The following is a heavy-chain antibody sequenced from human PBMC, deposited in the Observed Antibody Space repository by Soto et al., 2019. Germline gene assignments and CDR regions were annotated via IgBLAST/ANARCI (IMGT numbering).Heavy chain of an antibody. Sequence: NPSETLSLTCTVSGGSVSSGSYYWSWIRQPPGKGLEWIGYIYYSGSTNYNPSLKSRVTISVDTSKNQFSLKLRSVTAADTAVYYCARDRNKLGRLAYDAFDIWGQGTMVTV. V-gene: IGHV4-61*01. J-gene: IGHJ3*02. CDR1: GGSVSSGSYY. CDR3: ARDRNKLGRLAYDAFDI. CDR2: IYYSGST. D-gene: IGHD1-26*01.